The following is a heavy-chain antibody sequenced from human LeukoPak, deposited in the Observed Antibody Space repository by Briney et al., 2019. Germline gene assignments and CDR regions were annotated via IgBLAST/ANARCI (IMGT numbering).Heavy chain of an antibody. CDR1: GGSISSYY. CDR2: INHSGST. CDR3: ARGGMIVVVKRFDP. D-gene: IGHD3-22*01. V-gene: IGHV4-34*01. J-gene: IGHJ5*02. Sequence: SETLSLTCTVSGGSISSYYWSWIRQPPGKGLEWIGEINHSGSTNYNPSLKSRVTISVDTSKNQFSLKLSSVTAADTAVYYCARGGMIVVVKRFDPWGQGTLVTVSS.